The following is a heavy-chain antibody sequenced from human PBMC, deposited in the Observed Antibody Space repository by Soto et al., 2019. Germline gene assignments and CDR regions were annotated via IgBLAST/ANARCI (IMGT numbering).Heavy chain of an antibody. CDR1: GGTFSTYS. CDR3: TVGSWSGEVFDI. J-gene: IGHJ3*02. CDR2: IIPMLGTR. D-gene: IGHD2-21*01. V-gene: IGHV1-69*08. Sequence: ASVKVSCKDSGGTFSTYSRFWVRQAPGQGLEWMGRIIPMLGTRNYAQRFQDRVTITADKTTATAHMELSSLRSEDTALYYCTVGSWSGEVFDIWGQGTMVTVSS.